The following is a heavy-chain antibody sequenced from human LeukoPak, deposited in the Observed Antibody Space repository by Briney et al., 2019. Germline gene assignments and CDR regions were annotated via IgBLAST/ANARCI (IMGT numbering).Heavy chain of an antibody. J-gene: IGHJ4*02. CDR1: GGTFSSYA. CDR3: ATTQMGDIVVAGLDY. Sequence: SVKVSCKASGGTFSSYAISWVRQAPGQGLEWMGGIIPIFGTANYAQKFQGRVTITADESTSTAYMELSSLRSEDTAVYYCATTQMGDIVVAGLDYWAREPWSPSPQ. V-gene: IGHV1-69*13. D-gene: IGHD2-2*01. CDR2: IIPIFGTA.